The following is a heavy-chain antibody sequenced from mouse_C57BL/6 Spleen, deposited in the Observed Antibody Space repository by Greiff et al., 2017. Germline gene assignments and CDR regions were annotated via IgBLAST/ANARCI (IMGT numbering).Heavy chain of an antibody. CDR3: ARHEDDNYRYYAMDY. Sequence: EVQLVESGGDLVKPGGSLKLSCAASGFTFSSYGMSWVRQTPDKRLEWVATISSGGSYTYYPDSVKGRFTISRDNAKNTLYLQMSSLKSEDTAMYYCARHEDDNYRYYAMDYWGQGTSVTVSS. V-gene: IGHV5-6*01. CDR2: ISSGGSYT. CDR1: GFTFSSYG. D-gene: IGHD2-1*01. J-gene: IGHJ4*01.